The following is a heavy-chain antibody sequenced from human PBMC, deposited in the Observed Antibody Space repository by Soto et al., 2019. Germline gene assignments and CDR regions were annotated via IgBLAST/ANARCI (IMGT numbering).Heavy chain of an antibody. CDR1: GFTVSSNY. J-gene: IGHJ6*02. CDR3: ASYHYYGLAV. Sequence: PGGSLRLSCAASGFTVSSNYMSWVRQAPGKGLEWISIIYSAGNTYYADSVKGRFTISRHNSKNTLYLQMNSLRAEDTAVYYCASYHYYGLAVWSQGTTVNVSS. V-gene: IGHV3-53*04. CDR2: IYSAGNT.